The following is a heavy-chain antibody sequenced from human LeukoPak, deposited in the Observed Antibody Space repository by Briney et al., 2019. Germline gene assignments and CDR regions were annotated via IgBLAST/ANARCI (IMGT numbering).Heavy chain of an antibody. V-gene: IGHV1-69*04. D-gene: IGHD3-9*01. CDR1: GGTFSSYA. Sequence: SVKVSCKASGGTFSSYAISWVRQAPGQGLEWMGRIIPILGIANYAQKFQGRVTITADKSTSTAYMELSSLRSEDMAVYYCARDFDWLLYVDYYYGMDVWGQGTTVTVSS. CDR3: ARDFDWLLYVDYYYGMDV. CDR2: IIPILGIA. J-gene: IGHJ6*02.